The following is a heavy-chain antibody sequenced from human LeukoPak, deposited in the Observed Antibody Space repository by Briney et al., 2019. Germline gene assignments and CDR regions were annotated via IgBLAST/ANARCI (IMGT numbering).Heavy chain of an antibody. CDR2: ISYDGSNK. J-gene: IGHJ5*02. D-gene: IGHD6-19*01. CDR1: GFTFSSYG. Sequence: GGSLRLSCAASGFTFSSYGMHWVRQAPGKGLEWVAVISYDGSNKYYADSVKGRFTISRDNSKNTLHLQMNSLRAEDTAVYYCAKDLTYSSGWYNWFDPWGQGTLVTVSS. CDR3: AKDLTYSSGWYNWFDP. V-gene: IGHV3-30*18.